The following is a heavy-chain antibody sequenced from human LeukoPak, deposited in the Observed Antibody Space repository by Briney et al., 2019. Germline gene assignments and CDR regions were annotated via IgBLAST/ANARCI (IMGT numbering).Heavy chain of an antibody. CDR2: ISAYNGNT. D-gene: IGHD3-10*01. Sequence: ASVKVSCKASGYTFTSYGISWVRQAPGQGLEWMGWISAYNGNTNYAQKLQGRVTMTTDTSTSTAYMELRSLRSDDTAVYYCGRGTPDITMVRGAYPFDYWGQGTLVTVSS. CDR1: GYTFTSYG. J-gene: IGHJ4*02. V-gene: IGHV1-18*04. CDR3: GRGTPDITMVRGAYPFDY.